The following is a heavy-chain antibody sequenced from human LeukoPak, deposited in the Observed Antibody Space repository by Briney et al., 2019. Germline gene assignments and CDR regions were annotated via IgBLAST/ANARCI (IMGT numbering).Heavy chain of an antibody. J-gene: IGHJ4*02. CDR3: ARFPYYYDSSGYSFDY. Sequence: SETLSLTCTVSGGSISSSSYYWGWIRPPPGKGLEWIGCIYYSGSTYYNPSLKSRVTISVDTSKNQFSLKLSSVTAADTAVYYCARFPYYYDSSGYSFDYWGQGTLVTVSS. D-gene: IGHD3-22*01. CDR1: GGSISSSSYY. V-gene: IGHV4-39*01. CDR2: IYYSGST.